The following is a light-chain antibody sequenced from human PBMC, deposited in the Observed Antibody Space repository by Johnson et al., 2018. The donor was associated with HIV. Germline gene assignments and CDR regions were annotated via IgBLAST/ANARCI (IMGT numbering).Light chain of an antibody. V-gene: IGLV1-51*02. CDR3: RTWDNSLSAAYV. CDR1: SSNIGNNY. J-gene: IGLJ1*01. Sequence: QSILTQPPSLSAAPGQRVTISCSGSSSNIGNNYVSWYQQLPGTAPRLLVYENHRRPSGIPDRFSGSKSGTSATLDITGLQTGDEADYSCRTWDNSLSAAYVFGTGTKVTVL. CDR2: ENH.